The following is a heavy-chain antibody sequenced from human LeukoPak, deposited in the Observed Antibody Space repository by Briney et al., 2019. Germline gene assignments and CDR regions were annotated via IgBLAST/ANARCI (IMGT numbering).Heavy chain of an antibody. CDR3: ARQYYYDSSGYEFDY. V-gene: IGHV4-39*01. CDR1: GGSISSSSYY. J-gene: IGHJ4*02. D-gene: IGHD3-22*01. Sequence: SETLSLTCTVSGGSISSSSYYWGWIRQPPGKGLEWIGSIYYSGSTYYNPSLKSRVTISVDTSKNQFSLKLSSVTAADTAVYYCARQYYYDSSGYEFDYWGQGTLVTVSS. CDR2: IYYSGST.